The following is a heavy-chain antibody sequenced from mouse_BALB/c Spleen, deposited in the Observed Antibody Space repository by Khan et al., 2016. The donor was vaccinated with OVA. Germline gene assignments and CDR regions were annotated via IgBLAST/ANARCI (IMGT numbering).Heavy chain of an antibody. D-gene: IGHD1-2*01. V-gene: IGHV2-3*01. CDR2: IWGDGST. Sequence: QVQLQQSGPGLVAPSQSLSITCTVSGFSLTNYGVNWVRQPPGKGLEWLGVIWGDGSTNYHSTLMSRLSISKDNSQSQVFLKLSSLQTDDTATYYCAKWGTANYYAMDYWGQGTSVTVSS. CDR1: GFSLTNYG. CDR3: AKWGTANYYAMDY. J-gene: IGHJ4*01.